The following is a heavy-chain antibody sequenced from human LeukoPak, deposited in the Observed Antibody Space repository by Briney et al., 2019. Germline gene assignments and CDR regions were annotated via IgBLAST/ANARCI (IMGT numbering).Heavy chain of an antibody. V-gene: IGHV5-51*01. Sequence: GESLKISCKGSGYSFTNYWIGWVRQMPGKGLEWMGIIYPGDSATRYSPSFQGQVTISADKSISTAYLQWISLKASDTAMYYCARPRGEYSSGLEYFQHWGQGTLVTVSS. CDR2: IYPGDSAT. CDR1: GYSFTNYW. J-gene: IGHJ1*01. CDR3: ARPRGEYSSGLEYFQH. D-gene: IGHD6-19*01.